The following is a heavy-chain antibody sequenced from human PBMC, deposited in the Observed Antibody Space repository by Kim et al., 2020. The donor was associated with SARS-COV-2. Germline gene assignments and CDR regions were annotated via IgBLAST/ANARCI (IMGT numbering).Heavy chain of an antibody. CDR3: ARSNAASRFRLDG. V-gene: IGHV3-13*04. D-gene: IGHD3-3*01. Sequence: GGSLRLSCVGSGFSFSRFDMSWVRQRPGKGLEWVAATGTTDNTFYSVSAKGRFSVSREDATSSFYLQMNSLTAGDTAVYYCARSNAASRFRLDGWGQGAT. CDR2: TGTTDNT. J-gene: IGHJ6*02. CDR1: GFSFSRFD.